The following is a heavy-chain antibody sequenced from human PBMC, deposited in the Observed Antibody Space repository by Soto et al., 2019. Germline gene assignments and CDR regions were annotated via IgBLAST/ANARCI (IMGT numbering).Heavy chain of an antibody. D-gene: IGHD6-13*01. Sequence: SLNVARKTAVFGFTHYGSRWVLQTPGQGLEWMGWISAYNGATNYAQKFRDRLTMTTDASTSTAYMELRSLRSDDTAVYFCARASNASNWDYWGQGPLVTVSS. V-gene: IGHV1-18*01. J-gene: IGHJ4*02. CDR1: VFGFTHYG. CDR2: ISAYNGAT. CDR3: ARASNASNWDY.